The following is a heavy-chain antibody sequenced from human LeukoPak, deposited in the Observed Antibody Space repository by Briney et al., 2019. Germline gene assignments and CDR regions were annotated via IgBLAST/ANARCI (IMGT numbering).Heavy chain of an antibody. CDR1: GGSISSYY. CDR2: IYYSGST. J-gene: IGHJ5*02. V-gene: IGHV4-59*12. CDR3: ARAEGGGYLNWFDP. Sequence: PSETLSLTCTVSGGSISSYYWSWIRQPPGKGLEWIGYIYYSGSTNYNPSLKSRVTISVDTSKNQFSLKLSSVTAADTAVYYCARAEGGGYLNWFDPWGQGTLVTVSS. D-gene: IGHD3-22*01.